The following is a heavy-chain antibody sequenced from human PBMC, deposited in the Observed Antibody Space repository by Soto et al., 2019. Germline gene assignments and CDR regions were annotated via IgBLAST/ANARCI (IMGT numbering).Heavy chain of an antibody. CDR3: ARVRRLTTNYYYYGMDV. CDR1: GCSISSYY. D-gene: IGHD4-4*01. V-gene: IGHV4-59*01. Sequence: SETLSLTCTVSGCSISSYYWSWIRQPPGKGLEWIGYIYYSGSTNYNPSLKSRVTISVDTSKNQFSLKLSSVTAADTAVYYCARVRRLTTNYYYYGMDVWGQGTTVTVSS. CDR2: IYYSGST. J-gene: IGHJ6*02.